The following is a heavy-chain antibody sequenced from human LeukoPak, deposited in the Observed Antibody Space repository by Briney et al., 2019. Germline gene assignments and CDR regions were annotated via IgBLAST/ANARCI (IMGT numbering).Heavy chain of an antibody. CDR3: ARHKCSSATCQMRYAFDF. CDR1: SASINNYY. V-gene: IGHV4-59*08. J-gene: IGHJ3*01. Sequence: SETLSLTCIVSSASINNYYWSWIRQPPGKGLEWIGYIYYSGSTYYNPSLKSRVTISVDTSKNQFSLKLSSVTAADTAVYYCARHKCSSATCQMRYAFDFWGQGTMVTVSS. D-gene: IGHD2-2*01. CDR2: IYYSGST.